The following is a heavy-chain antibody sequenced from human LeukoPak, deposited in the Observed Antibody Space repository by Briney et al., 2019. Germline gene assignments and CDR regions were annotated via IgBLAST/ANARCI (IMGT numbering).Heavy chain of an antibody. Sequence: PGGSLRLSCAASGFTFSSYSMTWVRQAPGKGLEWVSAISGSGGSTYYADSVKGRFTISRDNSKNTLYLQMNSLRADDTAVYYCAKGQDSGSYVFDYWGQGTLVTVSS. CDR3: AKGQDSGSYVFDY. D-gene: IGHD1-26*01. V-gene: IGHV3-23*01. CDR1: GFTFSSYS. CDR2: ISGSGGST. J-gene: IGHJ4*02.